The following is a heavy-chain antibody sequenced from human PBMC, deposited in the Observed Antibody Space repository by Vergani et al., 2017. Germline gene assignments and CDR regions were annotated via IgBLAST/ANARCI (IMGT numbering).Heavy chain of an antibody. CDR3: ASSTLRYYYMDV. Sequence: EVQLVQSGAEVKKPGESLRISCKGSGYSFTSYWISWVRQMPGKGLEWMGRIDHSDSYTNYSPSFQGHVTISADKSISTAYLQWSSLKASDTDMYYCASSTLRYYYMDVWGKGTTVTVSS. D-gene: IGHD3-16*01. CDR2: IDHSDSYT. V-gene: IGHV5-10-1*03. J-gene: IGHJ6*03. CDR1: GYSFTSYW.